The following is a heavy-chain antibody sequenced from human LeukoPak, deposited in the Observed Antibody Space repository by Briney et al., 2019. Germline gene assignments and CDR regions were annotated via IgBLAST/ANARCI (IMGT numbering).Heavy chain of an antibody. J-gene: IGHJ3*01. CDR1: ASTWSSYC. D-gene: IGHD4-17*01. CDR3: ARKSDYYGDYALG. CDR2: ISGSSNYI. V-gene: IGHV3-21*01. Sequence: GLRRLTCAASASTWSSYCMNWVRQAPEKGLEWVSSISGSSNYIYYADSVKGRFTISRDNAKNSLYLQMNSLRAEDTAVYYCARKSDYYGDYALGWGQGTMVTVSS.